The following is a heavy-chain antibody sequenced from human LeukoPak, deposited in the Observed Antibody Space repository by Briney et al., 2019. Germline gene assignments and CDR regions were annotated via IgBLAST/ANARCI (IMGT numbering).Heavy chain of an antibody. V-gene: IGHV3-33*01. CDR1: GFTFSSYG. CDR2: IWYDGNNK. Sequence: PGRSLRLSCAASGFTFSSYGMHWVRQAPGKGLEWVAVIWYDGNNKYYADSVKGRFTISRDNSKNTLYLQMNSLRAEDTAVYYCARDWGLVARHLDYWGQGTLVTVSS. D-gene: IGHD3-16*01. CDR3: ARDWGLVARHLDY. J-gene: IGHJ4*02.